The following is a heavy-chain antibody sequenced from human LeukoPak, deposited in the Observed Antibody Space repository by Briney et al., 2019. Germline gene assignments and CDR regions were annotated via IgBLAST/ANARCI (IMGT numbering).Heavy chain of an antibody. CDR2: ISGSGCST. CDR1: GFTFSSYA. Sequence: GGSLRLSCAASGFTFSSYAMSWVRQAPGKGLEWVSAISGSGCSTYYADSVKGRFTISRDNSKNTLYLQMNSLRAEDTAVYYCARWLLLSRYFDYWGQGTLVTVSS. V-gene: IGHV3-23*01. J-gene: IGHJ4*02. CDR3: ARWLLLSRYFDY. D-gene: IGHD3-22*01.